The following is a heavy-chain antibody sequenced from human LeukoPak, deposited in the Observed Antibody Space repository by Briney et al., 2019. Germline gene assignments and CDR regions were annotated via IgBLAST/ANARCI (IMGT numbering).Heavy chain of an antibody. CDR3: ARQGSFYGFDI. D-gene: IGHD3-10*01. J-gene: IGHJ3*02. Sequence: GGSLRLSCAASGFSFSRYAMDWVRQAPGKGLEWVAAISGDGAVTFCADSVKGRFTTSRDNFRTTLNLEMNSLRAEDTAVYYCARQGSFYGFDIWGQGTVVIVSS. CDR2: ISGDGAVT. CDR1: GFSFSRYA. V-gene: IGHV3-23*01.